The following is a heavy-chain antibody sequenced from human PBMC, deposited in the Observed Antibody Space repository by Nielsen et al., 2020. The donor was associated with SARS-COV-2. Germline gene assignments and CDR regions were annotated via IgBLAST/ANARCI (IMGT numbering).Heavy chain of an antibody. CDR2: IGTAGGT. CDR3: ARGDHSYGLYYFDY. CDR1: GFTFSSYD. J-gene: IGHJ4*02. Sequence: GGSLRLSCAASGFTFSSYDMHWVRQATGKGLEWVSAIGTAGGTYYPGSVKGRFTISRENAKNSLYLQMNSLRAGDTAVYYCARGDHSYGLYYFDYWGQGTLVTVSS. V-gene: IGHV3-13*04. D-gene: IGHD5-18*01.